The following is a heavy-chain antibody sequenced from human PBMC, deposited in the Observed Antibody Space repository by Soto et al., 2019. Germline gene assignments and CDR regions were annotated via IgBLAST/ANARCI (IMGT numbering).Heavy chain of an antibody. CDR3: ARVFSYYLRRHSSIDF. CDR1: GDSVSGNSAA. V-gene: IGHV6-1*01. D-gene: IGHD2-21*01. CDR2: TYYRSRWYN. J-gene: IGHJ4*02. Sequence: SPALPLTCAISGDSVSGNSAAWNWIRQSPSRGLEWLGRTYYRSRWYNDYAVSVKSRITVTPDTSKNQFSLHLNSVTPEDTAVYYCARVFSYYLRRHSSIDFPGQGALVTGSS.